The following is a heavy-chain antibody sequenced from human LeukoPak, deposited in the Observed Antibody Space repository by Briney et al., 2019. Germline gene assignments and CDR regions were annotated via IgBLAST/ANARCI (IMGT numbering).Heavy chain of an antibody. J-gene: IGHJ4*02. CDR1: GYTLTSYD. CDR2: MNPNSGNT. Sequence: GASVKVSCKASGYTLTSYDINWVRQATGQGLEWMGWMNPNSGNTGYAQKFQGRVTMTRNTSISTAYMELSSLRSEDTAVYYCARGLRFGEIDGPTYYFDYWGQGTLVTVSS. V-gene: IGHV1-8*01. CDR3: ARGLRFGEIDGPTYYFDY. D-gene: IGHD3-10*01.